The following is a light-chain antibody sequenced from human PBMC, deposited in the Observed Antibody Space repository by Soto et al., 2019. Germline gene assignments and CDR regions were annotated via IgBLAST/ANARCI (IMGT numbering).Light chain of an antibody. CDR3: HQRSKWPQT. V-gene: IGKV3-11*01. J-gene: IGKJ1*01. CDR1: QSVTTH. CDR2: DAS. Sequence: DIVLTQYPATLSLSPGERATLSCRASQSVTTHLAWYPHIRGQAPRLVIYDASTRATGIPPRFSGSGSGTDFTLTISSLEPEDSGVYYCHQRSKWPQTFGQGTTVEIK.